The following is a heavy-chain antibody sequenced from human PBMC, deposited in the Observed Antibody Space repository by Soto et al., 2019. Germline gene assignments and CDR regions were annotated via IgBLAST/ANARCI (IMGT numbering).Heavy chain of an antibody. CDR3: ARREGDYFDY. CDR2: IYYSGST. J-gene: IGHJ4*02. CDR1: GGSISTGYY. V-gene: IGHV4-31*03. Sequence: QVQLQESGPGLVKPSQTLSLTCTVSGGSISTGYYWSWIRQHPGKGLEWIGYIYYSGSTYYNPSLEGRVTIYVDTSKNQFSLNLNSVTAADTAVYYCARREGDYFDYWGQGTLVTVSS.